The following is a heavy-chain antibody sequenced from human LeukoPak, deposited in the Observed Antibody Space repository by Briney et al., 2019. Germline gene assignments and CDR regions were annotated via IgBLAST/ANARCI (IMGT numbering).Heavy chain of an antibody. Sequence: PGGSLRLSCAASGFTFSSYGMHWVRQAPGKGLEWVAFIRYDGSNKYYADSVKGRFTISRDNSKNTLYLQMNSLRAEDTAVYYCAKRTYYDFWSGSNDDAFDIWGQGTMVTVSS. D-gene: IGHD3-3*01. V-gene: IGHV3-30*02. CDR2: IRYDGSNK. J-gene: IGHJ3*02. CDR3: AKRTYYDFWSGSNDDAFDI. CDR1: GFTFSSYG.